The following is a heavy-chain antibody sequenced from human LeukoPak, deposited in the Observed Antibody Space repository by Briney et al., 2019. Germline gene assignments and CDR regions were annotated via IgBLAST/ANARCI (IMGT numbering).Heavy chain of an antibody. D-gene: IGHD3-16*01. CDR1: GFTFSSYE. Sequence: GGSLRLSCAASGFTFSSYEMNWVRQAPGRGLEWVSSISSSSSYIYYADSVKGRFTISRDNAKNSQYLQMNSLRAEDTAVYYCARDFRDTSLITYPYFMDVWGKGTTVTISS. V-gene: IGHV3-21*01. CDR3: ARDFRDTSLITYPYFMDV. J-gene: IGHJ6*03. CDR2: ISSSSSYI.